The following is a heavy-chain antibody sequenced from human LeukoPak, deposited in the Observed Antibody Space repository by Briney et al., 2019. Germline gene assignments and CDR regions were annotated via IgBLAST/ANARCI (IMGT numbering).Heavy chain of an antibody. D-gene: IGHD3-22*01. CDR3: ARGSQWLPDY. Sequence: GGSLRLSCAASGFTFSSYEMDWVRQAPGKGLEWASYINSNGRTTYYADSVKGRFTISRDNAKNSVYLQMDSLRAEDTAVYFCARGSQWLPDYWGQGTLVTVSS. J-gene: IGHJ4*02. V-gene: IGHV3-48*03. CDR2: INSNGRTT. CDR1: GFTFSSYE.